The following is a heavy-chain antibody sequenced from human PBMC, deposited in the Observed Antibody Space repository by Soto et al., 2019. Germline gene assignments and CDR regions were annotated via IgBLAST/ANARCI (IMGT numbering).Heavy chain of an antibody. Sequence: VQLVESGGGVVQPGRSLRLSCAASGFTFSSYAMHWVRQAPGKGLEWVAVISYDGSNKYYADSVKGRFTISRDNSKNTLYLQMNSLRAEDTAVYYCARDKGVAWDDAFDIWGQGTMVTVSS. CDR2: ISYDGSNK. V-gene: IGHV3-30-3*01. D-gene: IGHD2-15*01. CDR3: ARDKGVAWDDAFDI. J-gene: IGHJ3*02. CDR1: GFTFSSYA.